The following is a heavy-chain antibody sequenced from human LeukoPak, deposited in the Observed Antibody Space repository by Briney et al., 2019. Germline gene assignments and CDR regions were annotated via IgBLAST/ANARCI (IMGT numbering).Heavy chain of an antibody. D-gene: IGHD5-12*01. CDR2: IYYSGNT. CDR1: GGSFSGYY. V-gene: IGHV4-34*01. CDR3: ARSTWNYFDS. J-gene: IGHJ4*02. Sequence: SETLSLTCAVYGGSFSGYYWSWIRQPPGTGLEWIASIYYSGNTYYNPSLKSRVTISVDTSKNQFSLKLSSVTAADTAVYYCARSTWNYFDSWGQGTLVTVSS.